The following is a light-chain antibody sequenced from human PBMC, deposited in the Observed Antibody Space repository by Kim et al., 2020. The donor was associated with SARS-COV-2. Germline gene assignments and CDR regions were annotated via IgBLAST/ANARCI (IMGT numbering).Light chain of an antibody. J-gene: IGKJ2*01. CDR3: QQYNSYSLYT. Sequence: GDRVTITCRATPSINTWLAWYQQKPGEAPKLLIFDASSLDSGVPSRFSGSGSGTEFTLTISSLQPDDFATYYCQQYNSYSLYTFGQGTKL. V-gene: IGKV1-5*01. CDR2: DAS. CDR1: PSINTW.